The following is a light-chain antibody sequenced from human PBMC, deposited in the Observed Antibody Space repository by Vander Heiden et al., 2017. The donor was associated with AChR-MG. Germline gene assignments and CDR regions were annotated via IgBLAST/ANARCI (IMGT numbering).Light chain of an antibody. V-gene: IGLV2-14*04. Sequence: PGQSITISCTGTSSDVGGYNCASWYQQHPGKAPKLMIYDVSKRPSGLSNRFSGSKSGNTASLTISGLQAEDEADYYCSSGTSRNTFVFGTGTKVTVL. CDR3: SSGTSRNTFV. CDR2: DVS. J-gene: IGLJ1*01. CDR1: SSDVGGYNC.